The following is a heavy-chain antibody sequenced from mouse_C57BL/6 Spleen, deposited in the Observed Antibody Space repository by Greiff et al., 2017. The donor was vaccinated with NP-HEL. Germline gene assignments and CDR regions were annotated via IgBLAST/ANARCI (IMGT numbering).Heavy chain of an antibody. CDR2: IDPSDSYT. J-gene: IGHJ1*03. V-gene: IGHV1-59*01. D-gene: IGHD2-4*01. CDR3: ASLYDYDEWYFDV. Sequence: QLQQPGAELVRPGTSVKLSCKASGYTFTSYWMHWVKQRPGQGLEWIGVIDPSDSYTNYNQKFKGKATLTVDTSSSTAYMQLSSLTSEDSAVYYCASLYDYDEWYFDVWGTGTTVTVSS. CDR1: GYTFTSYW.